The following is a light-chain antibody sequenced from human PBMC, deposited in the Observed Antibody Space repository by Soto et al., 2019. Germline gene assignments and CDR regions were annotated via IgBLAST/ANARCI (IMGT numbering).Light chain of an antibody. CDR3: QQSYSTPYT. CDR1: RTISSY. J-gene: IGKJ2*01. CDR2: GAS. Sequence: DIQMTQSPSSLSASVGDRVTITCRASRTISSYLNWYQLKSGKAPKVLIYGASTLQSGVPSRFSGSGSGTDFSLTISSLQPEDFATYYCQQSYSTPYTFGQGTNLEI. V-gene: IGKV1-39*01.